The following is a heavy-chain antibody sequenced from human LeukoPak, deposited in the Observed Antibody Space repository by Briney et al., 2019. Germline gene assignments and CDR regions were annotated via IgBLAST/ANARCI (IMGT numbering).Heavy chain of an antibody. J-gene: IGHJ6*02. CDR1: GFTFSRSW. V-gene: IGHV3-7*03. D-gene: IGHD1-14*01. CDR2: IKEAGSQK. Sequence: GGSLRLSFAASGFTFSRSWMSWVRQAPGKGRDWVANIKEAGSQKYYVDSVKGRFILSIDNPQSSLFLSINSLTAQDTALYVCVLQSENHSNRMAVWGQGTAVTVSS. CDR3: VLQSENHSNRMAV.